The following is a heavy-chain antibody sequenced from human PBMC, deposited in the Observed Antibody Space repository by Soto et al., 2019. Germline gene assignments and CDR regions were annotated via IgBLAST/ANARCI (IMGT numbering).Heavy chain of an antibody. CDR3: ARESDPAKAFDI. Sequence: EVQVVESGGGLVKPGGSLRLSCAASGFSFSSYSLNWFRQAPGKGLEWVSYISGTSTDIYYTDLVKCRFTISRDNVKTSLYLQMNSLRAEDTAVYYCARESDPAKAFDIWGQWTMVTVSS. CDR1: GFSFSSYS. CDR2: ISGTSTDI. V-gene: IGHV3-21*01. J-gene: IGHJ3*02.